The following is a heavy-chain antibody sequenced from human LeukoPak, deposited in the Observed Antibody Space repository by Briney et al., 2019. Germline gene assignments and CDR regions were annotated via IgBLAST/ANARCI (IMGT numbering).Heavy chain of an antibody. CDR1: GFTFSDHY. J-gene: IGHJ3*02. CDR2: TRNKANSYTT. CDR3: ARPAGGSGSYDAFDI. Sequence: GGSLRLSCAASGFTFSDHYMDWVRQAPGKGLEWVGRTRNKANSYTTEYAASVKGRFTISRDDSKNSLCLQMNSLKTEDTAVYYCARPAGGSGSYDAFDIWGQGTMVTVSS. D-gene: IGHD3-10*01. V-gene: IGHV3-72*01.